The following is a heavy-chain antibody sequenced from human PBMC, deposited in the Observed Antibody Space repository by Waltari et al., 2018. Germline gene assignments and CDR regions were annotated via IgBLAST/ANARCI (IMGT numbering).Heavy chain of an antibody. CDR2: IYYSVST. Sequence: QVQLQESGPGLVKPSETLSLTCTVSGGSISTYYWSWIRQPPGKGLEWIGYIYYSVSTNYNPSLKSRVTMSVDTSKNQFSLKLNSVTAADTAVYYCARGFITMVQGVFDYWGQGTLVSVSS. CDR1: GGSISTYY. D-gene: IGHD3-10*01. J-gene: IGHJ4*02. V-gene: IGHV4-59*01. CDR3: ARGFITMVQGVFDY.